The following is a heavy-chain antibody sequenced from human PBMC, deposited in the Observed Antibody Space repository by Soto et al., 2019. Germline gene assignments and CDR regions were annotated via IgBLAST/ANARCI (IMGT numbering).Heavy chain of an antibody. Sequence: PGGSLRLSCAASGFTFSSYGMHWVRQAPGKGLEWVAVICYDGSNKYYADPVKGRFTISRDNAKKTLYLQMSSLRAEDTAVYYCARDGHPSYCSTTGCFMDVWGQGTTVTVSS. J-gene: IGHJ6*02. D-gene: IGHD2-2*01. CDR2: ICYDGSNK. V-gene: IGHV3-33*01. CDR3: ARDGHPSYCSTTGCFMDV. CDR1: GFTFSSYG.